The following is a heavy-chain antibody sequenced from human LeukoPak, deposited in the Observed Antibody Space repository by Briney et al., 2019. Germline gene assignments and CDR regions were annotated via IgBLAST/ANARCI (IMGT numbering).Heavy chain of an antibody. CDR2: ISGGTYTT. D-gene: IGHD3-3*01. CDR3: AKDYYDPYYFDY. V-gene: IGHV3-23*01. J-gene: IGHJ4*02. Sequence: GGTLRLSCAASGFTFSSYGMTWVRQGPGQGLEWVSSISGGTYTTYYADCVKGRFSISRDNSKNTLYLQMNSLRAEDTAIYYCAKDYYDPYYFDYWGQGTLVTVSS. CDR1: GFTFSSYG.